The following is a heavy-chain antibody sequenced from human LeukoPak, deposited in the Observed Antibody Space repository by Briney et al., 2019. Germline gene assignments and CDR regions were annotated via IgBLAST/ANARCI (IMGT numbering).Heavy chain of an antibody. CDR2: ISYDGSNK. J-gene: IGHJ1*01. CDR3: AKDRSSGWPKYFQH. CDR1: GFTFSSYG. D-gene: IGHD6-19*01. V-gene: IGHV3-30*18. Sequence: GRSLRLSCAASGFTFSSYGMHWVRQAPGKGLEWVAVISYDGSNKYYADSVKGRFTISRDNSKNTLYLQMNSLRAEDTAVYYCAKDRSSGWPKYFQHWGQGTLVTVSS.